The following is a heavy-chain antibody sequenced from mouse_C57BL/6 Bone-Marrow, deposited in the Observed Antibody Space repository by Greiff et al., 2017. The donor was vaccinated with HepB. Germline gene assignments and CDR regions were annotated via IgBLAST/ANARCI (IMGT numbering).Heavy chain of an antibody. D-gene: IGHD1-1*01. CDR2: IYPGDGDT. J-gene: IGHJ2*01. V-gene: IGHV1-80*01. CDR1: GYAFSSYW. CDR3: ARSITTVVAYYFDY. Sequence: VHLVESGAELVKPGASVKISCKASGYAFSSYWMNWVKQRPGKGLEWIGQIYPGDGDTNYNGKFKGKATLTVDTSSSTAYMQLSSLTSEDSAVYYCARSITTVVAYYFDYWGQGTTLTVSS.